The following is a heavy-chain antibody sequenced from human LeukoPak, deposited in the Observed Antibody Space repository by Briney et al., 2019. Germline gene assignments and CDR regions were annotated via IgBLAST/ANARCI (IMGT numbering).Heavy chain of an antibody. Sequence: GASVTVSCKASGYTFTGYYMHWVRQAPGQGLEWMGWINPNSGGTNYAQKFQGRVTITRDTSISTAYMELSRMRSDDTAVYYCARSGSIAALFGIDYWGQGTLVTVSS. CDR2: INPNSGGT. CDR1: GYTFTGYY. CDR3: ARSGSIAALFGIDY. J-gene: IGHJ4*02. V-gene: IGHV1-2*02. D-gene: IGHD6-13*01.